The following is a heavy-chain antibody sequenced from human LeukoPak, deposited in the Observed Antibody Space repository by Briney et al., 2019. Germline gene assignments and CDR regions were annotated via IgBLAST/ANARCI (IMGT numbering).Heavy chain of an antibody. J-gene: IGHJ5*02. D-gene: IGHD6-13*01. CDR2: IYTSGST. V-gene: IGHV4-61*02. CDR3: ARDQRSSSWFDP. Sequence: PSQTLSLTCTVSGGSISSGSYYWSWIRQPAGKGLEWIGRIYTSGSTNYNPSLKSRVTMSVDTSKNQFSLKLSSVTAADTAVYYCARDQRSSSWFDPWGQGTLVTVSS. CDR1: GGSISSGSYY.